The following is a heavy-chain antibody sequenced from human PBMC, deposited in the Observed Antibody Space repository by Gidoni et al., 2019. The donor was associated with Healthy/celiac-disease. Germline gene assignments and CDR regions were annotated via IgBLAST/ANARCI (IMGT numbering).Heavy chain of an antibody. J-gene: IGHJ3*02. CDR3: TTVYYEWLVDPDDAFDI. D-gene: IGHD6-19*01. V-gene: IGHV3-15*01. CDR2: IKSKTDGGTT. CDR1: GFTFSNAW. Sequence: EVQLVESGGGLVTPGGSLRLSCAASGFTFSNAWMRWVRQAPGKGLEWVGRIKSKTDGGTTDYAAPVKGRFTISRDDSKNTLYLQMNSLKTEDTAVYYCTTVYYEWLVDPDDAFDIWGQGTMVTVSS.